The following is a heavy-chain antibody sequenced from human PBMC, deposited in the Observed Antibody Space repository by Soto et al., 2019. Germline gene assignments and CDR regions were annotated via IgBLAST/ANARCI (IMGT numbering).Heavy chain of an antibody. CDR1: GYTFTGYY. Sequence: QVQLVQSGAEVKKPGASVKVSCKASGYTFTGYYMHWVRQAPGQGLEWMGWINPNSGGTNYAQKLQGWVTMTRDTSISTAYMELSRLRSDDTAVYYCARPRGGQPVDGFDPWGQGTLVTVSS. CDR3: ARPRGGQPVDGFDP. D-gene: IGHD3-10*01. CDR2: INPNSGGT. V-gene: IGHV1-2*04. J-gene: IGHJ5*02.